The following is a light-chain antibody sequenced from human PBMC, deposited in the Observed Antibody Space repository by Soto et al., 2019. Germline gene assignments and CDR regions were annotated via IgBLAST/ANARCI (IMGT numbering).Light chain of an antibody. Sequence: QSALTQPASVSGSPGQSITISCTGTSSDVGGYNYVSWYQQHPGKAPKLMIYEVSNRPSGVSNRFSGSKSGNTASLTISGLQAEDEADYYCSSYTSSSTPLRVFRGGTKLTVL. V-gene: IGLV2-14*01. CDR3: SSYTSSSTPLRV. CDR2: EVS. J-gene: IGLJ3*02. CDR1: SSDVGGYNY.